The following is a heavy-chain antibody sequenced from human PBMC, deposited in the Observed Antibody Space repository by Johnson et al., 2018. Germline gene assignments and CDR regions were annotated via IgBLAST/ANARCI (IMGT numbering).Heavy chain of an antibody. D-gene: IGHD2-21*01. J-gene: IGHJ3*02. CDR3: ARYCGDGSCKSRSYDI. V-gene: IGHV4-59*01. CDR1: GGSISGYY. Sequence: QEQLQESGPGLVEPTETLSLTCSVSGGSISGYYWSWIRQSPGNGLEWIGYIYYRGSTSFNPSLKSRVALSIDPSKNQFSLKLTSVTAADTAVYNCARYCGDGSCKSRSYDIWGQGTMVTVSS. CDR2: IYYRGST.